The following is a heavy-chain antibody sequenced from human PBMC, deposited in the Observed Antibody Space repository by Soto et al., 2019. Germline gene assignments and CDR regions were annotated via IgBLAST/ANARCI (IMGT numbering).Heavy chain of an antibody. CDR3: ASDLRFLEWLPPYGMDV. V-gene: IGHV3-33*01. D-gene: IGHD3-3*01. CDR2: IWYDGSNK. Sequence: PGGSLRLSCAASGFTFSSYGMHWVRQAPGKGLEWVAVIWYDGSNKYYADSVKGRFTISRDNSKNTLYLQMNSLRAEDTAVYYCASDLRFLEWLPPYGMDVWGQGTTVTVSS. J-gene: IGHJ6*02. CDR1: GFTFSSYG.